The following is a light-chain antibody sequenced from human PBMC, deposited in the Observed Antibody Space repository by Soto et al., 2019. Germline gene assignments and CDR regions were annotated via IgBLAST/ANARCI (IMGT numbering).Light chain of an antibody. J-gene: IGLJ1*01. V-gene: IGLV2-23*01. CDR1: SSDVVNYNL. CDR3: CSYARGNTYV. CDR2: EGS. Sequence: QSALTQPASVSGSLGQSITISCTGTSSDVVNYNLVSWYQQHPGKAPKIVIHEGSKRPSGLYNRFSGSKSGNTAYLTISGLQAEDEAGYYCCSYARGNTYVFGTGTKLTVL.